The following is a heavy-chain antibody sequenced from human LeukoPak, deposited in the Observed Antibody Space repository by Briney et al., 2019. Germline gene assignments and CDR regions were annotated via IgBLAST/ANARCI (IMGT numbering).Heavy chain of an antibody. D-gene: IGHD3-22*01. CDR3: AKGPGTYYYDSSGYYFPDY. CDR2: ISWNSGSI. CDR1: GFTFDDYA. Sequence: GRSLRLSCAASGFTFDDYAMHWVRQAPGKGLEWVSGISWNSGSIGYADSVKGRFTISRDNAKNSLYLQMNSLRAEDTALYYCAKGPGTYYYDSSGYYFPDYWGQGTLVNVSS. V-gene: IGHV3-9*01. J-gene: IGHJ4*02.